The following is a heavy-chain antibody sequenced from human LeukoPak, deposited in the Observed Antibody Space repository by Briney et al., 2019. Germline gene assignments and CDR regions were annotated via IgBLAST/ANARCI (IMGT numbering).Heavy chain of an antibody. V-gene: IGHV3-30-3*01. CDR2: ISYDGSNK. CDR1: GFTFSSYA. J-gene: IGHJ6*02. Sequence: GRSLRLSCAASGFTFSSYAMHWVRQAPGKGLEWVAVISYDGSNKYYADSVKGRFTISRDNSKNTLYLQMNSLRAEDTAVYYCARELPGNYYYGMDVWGQGTTVTVSS. CDR3: ARELPGNYYYGMDV. D-gene: IGHD1-26*01.